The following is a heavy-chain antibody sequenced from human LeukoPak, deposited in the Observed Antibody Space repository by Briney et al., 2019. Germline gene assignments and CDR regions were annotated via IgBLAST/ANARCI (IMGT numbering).Heavy chain of an antibody. CDR1: GFTVSSNY. J-gene: IGHJ4*02. V-gene: IGHV3-11*01. CDR3: AREMAVAAFDY. CDR2: ISSSGSTI. D-gene: IGHD6-19*01. Sequence: GGSLRLSCAASGFTVSSNYMSWIRQAPGKGLEWVSYISSSGSTIYYADSVKGRFTISRDNAKNSLYLQMNSLRAEDTAVYYCAREMAVAAFDYWGQGTLVTVSS.